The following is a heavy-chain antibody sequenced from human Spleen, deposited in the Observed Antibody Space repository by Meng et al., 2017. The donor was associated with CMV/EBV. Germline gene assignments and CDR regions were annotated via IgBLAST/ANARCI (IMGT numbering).Heavy chain of an antibody. CDR1: GVSISSYY. Sequence: GSLRLSCTVSGVSISSYYWSWIRQPPGRGLEWIGNIHYSGSSNYNPSLKGRVTMSVATSEDQFSLRLNSVTAADTAVYYCARGHTNSGSFVGYYAMDVWGQGATVTVSS. CDR2: IHYSGSS. J-gene: IGHJ6*02. D-gene: IGHD1-26*01. V-gene: IGHV4-59*01. CDR3: ARGHTNSGSFVGYYAMDV.